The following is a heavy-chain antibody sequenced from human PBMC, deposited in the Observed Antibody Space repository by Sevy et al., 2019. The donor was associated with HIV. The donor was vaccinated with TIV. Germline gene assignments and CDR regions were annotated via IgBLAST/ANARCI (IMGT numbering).Heavy chain of an antibody. V-gene: IGHV4-39*01. D-gene: IGHD3-10*01. Sequence: SQTLSLTCTVSGGSISSSSYYWGWIRQPPGKGLEWIGSIYYSGSTYYNPSLKSRVTISVDTSKNQFSLKLSSVTAADTAVYCWAKGDRHYFDYWGQGTLVTVSS. CDR3: AKGDRHYFDY. CDR2: IYYSGST. CDR1: GGSISSSSYY. J-gene: IGHJ4*02.